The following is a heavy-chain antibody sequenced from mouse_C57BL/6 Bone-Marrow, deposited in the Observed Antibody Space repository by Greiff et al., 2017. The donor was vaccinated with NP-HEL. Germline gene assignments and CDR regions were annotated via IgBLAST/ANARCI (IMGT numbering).Heavy chain of an antibody. Sequence: VQLKESGGGLVKPGGSLKLSCAASGFTFSSYAMSWVRQTPEKRLEWVATISDGGSYTYYPDNVKGRFTISRDNAKNNLYLQMSHLKSEDTAMYYCANSGYWGQGTTLTVSS. CDR3: ANSGY. D-gene: IGHD1-3*01. CDR2: ISDGGSYT. V-gene: IGHV5-4*01. J-gene: IGHJ2*01. CDR1: GFTFSSYA.